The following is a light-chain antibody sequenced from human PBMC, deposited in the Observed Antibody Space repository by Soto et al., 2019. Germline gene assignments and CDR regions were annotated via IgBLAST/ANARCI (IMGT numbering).Light chain of an antibody. CDR1: QSVSSSY. J-gene: IGKJ1*01. CDR3: QQYGSSQWT. CDR2: GAS. Sequence: EIVLTQSPGTLSLSPGERATLSCRASQSVSSSYLAWYQQKPGQAPRLLIYGASSRANGIPDRFSGSGSGKDFTLTISRLESEDFAIYYCQQYGSSQWTFGQGTKV. V-gene: IGKV3-20*01.